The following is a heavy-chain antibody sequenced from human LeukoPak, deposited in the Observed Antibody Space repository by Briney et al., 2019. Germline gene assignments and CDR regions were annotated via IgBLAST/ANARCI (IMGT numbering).Heavy chain of an antibody. J-gene: IGHJ6*03. CDR2: TINSGESK. V-gene: IGHV3-23*01. Sequence: PGGSLRLSCVASGFNFATYNMNWVRQAPGKGLEWVASTINSGESKFYGASVKGRGTVSRDNSKNTLYLELNSLTTGDTAVYYCAKVVAGYYYMDAWGKGTAVIVSS. D-gene: IGHD3-10*01. CDR1: GFNFATYN. CDR3: AKVVAGYYYMDA.